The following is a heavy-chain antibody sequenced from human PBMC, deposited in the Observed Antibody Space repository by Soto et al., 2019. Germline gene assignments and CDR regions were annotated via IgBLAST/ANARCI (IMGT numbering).Heavy chain of an antibody. D-gene: IGHD2-15*01. Sequence: QITLKASGPTLVKPTQTLTLTCTLSGLSLTTTGVGVGWIRQPPGKALEWLALIYWDDDERLSPSLKSRLTITKDTSKNQVVLTLTNMDPVDTGTYYCAHSTLLRWGQGTPVTVSS. CDR1: GLSLTTTGVG. J-gene: IGHJ4*02. CDR2: IYWDDDE. CDR3: AHSTLLR. V-gene: IGHV2-5*02.